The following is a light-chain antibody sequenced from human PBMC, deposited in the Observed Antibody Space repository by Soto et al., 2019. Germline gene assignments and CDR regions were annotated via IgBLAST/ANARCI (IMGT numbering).Light chain of an antibody. CDR3: QQRSNWPPRIT. CDR2: DAS. V-gene: IGKV3-11*01. J-gene: IGKJ5*01. Sequence: EIVLTQSPATLSLSPGERATLSCRASQSVSSYLAWYQQKPGQAPRLLIYDASNRATGIPARFSGSGSGTDFTLTISSLAPEDFAFYYCQQRSNWPPRITFGQGTRLEIK. CDR1: QSVSSY.